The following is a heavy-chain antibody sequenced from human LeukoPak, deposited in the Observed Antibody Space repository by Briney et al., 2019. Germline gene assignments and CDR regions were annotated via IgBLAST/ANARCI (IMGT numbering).Heavy chain of an antibody. CDR1: GGTFSSYA. V-gene: IGHV1-69*05. CDR2: IIPIFGTA. CDR3: ASSQPSNSGWVWSQRLLGY. Sequence: ASVKVSCKASGGTFSSYAISWVRQAPGQGLEWMGVIIPIFGTANYAQKFQGRVTMTRDTSTSTVYMELSSLRSEDTAVYYCASSQPSNSGWVWSQRLLGYWGQGTLVTVSS. D-gene: IGHD5-12*01. J-gene: IGHJ4*02.